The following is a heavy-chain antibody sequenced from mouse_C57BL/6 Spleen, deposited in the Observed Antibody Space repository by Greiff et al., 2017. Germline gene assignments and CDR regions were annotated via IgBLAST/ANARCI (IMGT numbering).Heavy chain of an antibody. CDR2: IYPGSGNT. CDR3: ARSFDYGAMDY. D-gene: IGHD2-4*01. Sequence: QVHVKQSGPELVKPGASVKISCKASGYSFPSYYIHWVKQRPGQGLEWIGWIYPGSGNTKYNEKFKGKATLTADTSSSTAYMQLSSLTSEDSAVYYCARSFDYGAMDYWGQGTSVTVSS. J-gene: IGHJ4*01. CDR1: GYSFPSYY. V-gene: IGHV1-66*01.